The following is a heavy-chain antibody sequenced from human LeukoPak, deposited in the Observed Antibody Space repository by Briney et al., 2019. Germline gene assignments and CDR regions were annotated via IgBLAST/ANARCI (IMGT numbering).Heavy chain of an antibody. CDR1: GGSFSGYY. J-gene: IGHJ4*02. D-gene: IGHD3-3*01. V-gene: IGHV4-34*01. Sequence: SETLSLTCAVYGGSFSGYYWSWLRQPPGKGLEWIGEINHSGSTNYNPSLKSRVTISVDTSKNQFSLKLSSVTAADTAAYYCARGQRYDFWSGYYFYWGQGTLVTVSS. CDR3: ARGQRYDFWSGYYFY. CDR2: INHSGST.